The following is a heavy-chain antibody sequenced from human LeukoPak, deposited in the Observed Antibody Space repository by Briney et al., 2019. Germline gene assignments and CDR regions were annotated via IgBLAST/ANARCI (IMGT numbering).Heavy chain of an antibody. CDR2: ISAYNGNT. Sequence: VASVKVSCKASGYTFTSYGISWVRQAPGQGLEWMGWISAYNGNTNYAQKLQGRVTMTTDTSTSTAYMELRSLRSEDTAVYYCARDAELLWFGEVLGMDVWGQGTTVTVSS. J-gene: IGHJ6*02. CDR1: GYTFTSYG. CDR3: ARDAELLWFGEVLGMDV. V-gene: IGHV1-18*01. D-gene: IGHD3-10*01.